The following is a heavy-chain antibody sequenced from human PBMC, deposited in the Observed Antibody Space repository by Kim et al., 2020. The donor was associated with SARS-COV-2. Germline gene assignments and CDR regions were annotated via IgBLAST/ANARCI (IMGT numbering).Heavy chain of an antibody. J-gene: IGHJ6*02. Sequence: SVKVSCKASGGTFSSYAISWVRQAPGQGLEWMGGIIPIFGTANYAQKFQGRVTITADESTSTAYMELSSLRSEDTAVYYCARQYCSGGSCYSRFLGSHYYYYGMDVWGQGTTVTVSS. D-gene: IGHD2-15*01. CDR2: IIPIFGTA. V-gene: IGHV1-69*13. CDR1: GGTFSSYA. CDR3: ARQYCSGGSCYSRFLGSHYYYYGMDV.